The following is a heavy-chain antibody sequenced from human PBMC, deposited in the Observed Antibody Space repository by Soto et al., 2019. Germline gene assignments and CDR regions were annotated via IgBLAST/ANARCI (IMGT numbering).Heavy chain of an antibody. CDR2: IIPILGIA. V-gene: IGHV1-69*02. Sequence: SVKVSCKASGGTFSSYTISWVRQAPGQGLEWMGRIIPILGIANYAQKFQGRVTITADKSTSTAYMELSSLRSEDTAVYYCGRRDGYNHYGMDVWGQGTTVTVSS. CDR3: GRRDGYNHYGMDV. CDR1: GGTFSSYT. J-gene: IGHJ6*02.